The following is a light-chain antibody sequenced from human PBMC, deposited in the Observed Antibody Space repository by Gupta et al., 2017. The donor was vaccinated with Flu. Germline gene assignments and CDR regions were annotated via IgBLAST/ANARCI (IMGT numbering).Light chain of an antibody. CDR3: QQYYSYLMLT. CDR1: QGISSY. Sequence: DRVTITCRASQGISSYLAWYQQKPGKAPKLLIYAASTLQSGVPSRFSGSGSGTDFTLTISCLQSEDFATYYCQQYYSYLMLTFGGGTKVEIK. J-gene: IGKJ4*01. V-gene: IGKV1-8*01. CDR2: AAS.